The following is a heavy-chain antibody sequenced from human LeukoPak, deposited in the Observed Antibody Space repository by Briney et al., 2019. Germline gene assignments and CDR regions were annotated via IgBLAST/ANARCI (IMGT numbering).Heavy chain of an antibody. D-gene: IGHD6-6*01. CDR2: IWYDGSNK. CDR1: GFTFNRFG. CDR3: ARSSYSSSSSV. V-gene: IGHV3-33*01. Sequence: PGRSLRLSCATSGFTFNRFGMHWVRQAPGKGLEWVAVIWYDGSNKDYADSVKGRFTISRDNAKNSLYLQINSLRAEDTAVYYCARSSYSSSSSVWGQGTMVTVSS. J-gene: IGHJ3*01.